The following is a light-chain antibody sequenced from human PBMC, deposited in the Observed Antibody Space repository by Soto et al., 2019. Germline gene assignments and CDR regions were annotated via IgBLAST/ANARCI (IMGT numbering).Light chain of an antibody. CDR3: STYTTSTTHYV. J-gene: IGLJ1*01. Sequence: QSALTQPASVSGSPGQSITISCTGTSSDVGDYNYVSWYQQYPGKAPKLIIFGVRNRPSGVSNRFSGSKSGNTASLTISGLLAEDEADYYCSTYTTSTTHYVFGAGTKVTVL. CDR2: GVR. V-gene: IGLV2-14*01. CDR1: SSDVGDYNY.